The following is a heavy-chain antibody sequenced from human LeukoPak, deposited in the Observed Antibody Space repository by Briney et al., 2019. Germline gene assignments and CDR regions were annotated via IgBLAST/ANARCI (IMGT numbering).Heavy chain of an antibody. J-gene: IGHJ6*02. CDR3: AKPKVGYYDPYGMDV. CDR1: GSTFSSYG. Sequence: PGRSLRLSCAASGSTFSSYGMHWVRQAPGKGLEWVAVISYDGSNKYYADSVKGRFTISRDNSKNTLYVQMNSLRAEDTAVYYCAKPKVGYYDPYGMDVWGQGTTVTVSS. D-gene: IGHD3-3*01. CDR2: ISYDGSNK. V-gene: IGHV3-30*18.